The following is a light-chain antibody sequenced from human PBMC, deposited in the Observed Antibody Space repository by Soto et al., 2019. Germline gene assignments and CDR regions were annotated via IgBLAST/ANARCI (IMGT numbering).Light chain of an antibody. CDR1: KSIGGF. J-gene: IGKJ4*01. CDR3: KQSYSTPLT. Sequence: DIQMTQSPSSLSVSVGDRVTITCRASKSIGGFLNCYQQKLGKAPKLLIYAASSLQSGVPSRFTGSGSGTDFTPTIRSLQTEDFTTYYSKQSYSTPLTFDVGTNVEI. CDR2: AAS. V-gene: IGKV1-39*01.